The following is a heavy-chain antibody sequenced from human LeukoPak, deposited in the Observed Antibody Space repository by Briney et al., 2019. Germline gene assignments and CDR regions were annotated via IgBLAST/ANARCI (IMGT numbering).Heavy chain of an antibody. Sequence: SETLSLTCTVSGGSISSYYWSWIRQPPGKGLEWIGYIYYSGSTNYNPSLKGRVTISVDTSKNQFSLKLSSVTAADTAVYYCARVASFSGGLDPWGQGTLVTVSS. V-gene: IGHV4-59*01. CDR3: ARVASFSGGLDP. J-gene: IGHJ5*02. CDR1: GGSISSYY. CDR2: IYYSGST. D-gene: IGHD3-10*01.